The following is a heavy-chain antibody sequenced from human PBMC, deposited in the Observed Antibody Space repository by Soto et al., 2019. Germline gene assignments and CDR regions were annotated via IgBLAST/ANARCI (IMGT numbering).Heavy chain of an antibody. D-gene: IGHD6-13*01. J-gene: IGHJ5*02. V-gene: IGHV3-23*01. Sequence: EVQLLESGGGLVQPGGSLRLSCAASGFTFSGYAMSWVRQAPGKGLEWVSAIGSGSPFYADSVKGRFTISRDNANSMLYLQRNSRRGVDTAVYFCARGLGSSGYHYNGFAPGGQGALVTVSS. CDR3: ARGLGSSGYHYNGFAP. CDR1: GFTFSGYA. CDR2: IGSGSP.